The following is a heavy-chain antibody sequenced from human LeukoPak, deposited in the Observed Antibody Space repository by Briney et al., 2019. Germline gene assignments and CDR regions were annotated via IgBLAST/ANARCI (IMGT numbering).Heavy chain of an antibody. CDR3: AKAIGEGSSSPFFDY. J-gene: IGHJ4*02. CDR1: GFTFSTYA. CDR2: ISGSGDST. D-gene: IGHD6-6*01. Sequence: GGSLRLSCAASGFTFSTYAMSWVRQAPGKGLEWVSGISGSGDSTYYADSVKGRFTISRDNSKNTLYLQMNSLRAEDTAVYYCAKAIGEGSSSPFFDYWGQGTLVTISS. V-gene: IGHV3-23*01.